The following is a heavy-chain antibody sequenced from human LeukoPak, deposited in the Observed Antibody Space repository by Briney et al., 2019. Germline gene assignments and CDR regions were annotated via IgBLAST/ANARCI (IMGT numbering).Heavy chain of an antibody. D-gene: IGHD2-15*01. CDR3: ARHGTSTCSGGSCYPWGFDP. Sequence: SETLSLTCTVSGGSISSYYWSWIRQPPGKGLEWIGYIYYSGSTNYNPSLKSRVTISVDTSKNQFSLKLSSVTAADTAVYYCARHGTSTCSGGSCYPWGFDPWGQGTLVTVSS. J-gene: IGHJ5*02. V-gene: IGHV4-59*08. CDR1: GGSISSYY. CDR2: IYYSGST.